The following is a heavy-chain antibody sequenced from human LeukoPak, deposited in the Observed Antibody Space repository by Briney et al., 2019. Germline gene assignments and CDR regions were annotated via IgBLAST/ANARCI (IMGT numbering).Heavy chain of an antibody. J-gene: IGHJ4*02. CDR2: IYPRDGST. V-gene: IGHV1-46*01. CDR3: ARDQEGFDY. Sequence: GAPVKVSCKASGYTFTSNYIHWVRQAPGQGLEWMGMIYPRDGSTSYAQEFQGRVTVTRDTSTSTVHMELSGLRSEDTAVYYCARDQEGFDYWGQGTLVTVSS. CDR1: GYTFTSNY.